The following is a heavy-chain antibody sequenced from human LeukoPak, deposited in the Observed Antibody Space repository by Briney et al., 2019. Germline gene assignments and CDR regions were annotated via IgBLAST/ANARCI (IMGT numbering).Heavy chain of an antibody. V-gene: IGHV4-34*01. J-gene: IGHJ4*02. CDR2: INHSGST. CDR3: AGDRAVLRAFDY. CDR1: GGCFSGYY. Sequence: PSETLSLTCPVYGGCFSGYYWSRIRQPPGKGLEWIGEINHSGSTIYNPSLKSRVTISVDTSKNQFSLKLDHVAASGTAVYYCAGDRAVLRAFDYWGQGTLVTVSS. D-gene: IGHD3-10*01.